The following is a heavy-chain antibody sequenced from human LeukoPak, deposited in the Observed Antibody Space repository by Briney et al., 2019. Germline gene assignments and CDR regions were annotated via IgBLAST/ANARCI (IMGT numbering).Heavy chain of an antibody. V-gene: IGHV1-18*01. CDR3: ARDFDPSTVTTSLPFDY. CDR1: GYTFTSYG. J-gene: IGHJ4*02. Sequence: ASVKVSCKASGYTFTSYGISWVRQAPGRGLEWMGWISAYNGNTNYAQKLQGRVTMTTDTSTSTAYMELRSLRSDDTAVYYCARDFDPSTVTTSLPFDYWGQGTLVTVSS. CDR2: ISAYNGNT. D-gene: IGHD4-17*01.